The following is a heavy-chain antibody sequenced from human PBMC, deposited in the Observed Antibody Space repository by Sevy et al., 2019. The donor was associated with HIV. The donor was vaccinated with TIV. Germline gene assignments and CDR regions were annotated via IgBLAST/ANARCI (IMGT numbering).Heavy chain of an antibody. J-gene: IGHJ4*02. CDR1: GFTFSSYA. V-gene: IGHV3-30-3*01. CDR2: ISYDGSNK. Sequence: GGSLRLSCAASGFTFSSYAMHWVRQAPGKGLEWVAVISYDGSNKYYADSGKGRFTISRDNSKNTLYLQMNSLRAEDTALYYCARDFRYYFDYWGQGTLVTVSS. CDR3: ARDFRYYFDY.